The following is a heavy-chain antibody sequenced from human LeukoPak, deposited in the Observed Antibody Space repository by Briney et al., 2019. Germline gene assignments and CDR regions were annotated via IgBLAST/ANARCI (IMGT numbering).Heavy chain of an antibody. CDR3: ARVEYSSSSGITYYYYDMDV. V-gene: IGHV3-21*01. Sequence: GGSLRLSCAASGXTFSSYSMNWVRQAPGKGLEWVSSISSSSYYIYYADSVKGRFTISRDNAKNSLYLQMNSLRAEDTAVYYCARVEYSSSSGITYYYYDMDVWGQGTTVTVSS. CDR1: GXTFSSYS. CDR2: ISSSSYYI. D-gene: IGHD6-6*01. J-gene: IGHJ6*02.